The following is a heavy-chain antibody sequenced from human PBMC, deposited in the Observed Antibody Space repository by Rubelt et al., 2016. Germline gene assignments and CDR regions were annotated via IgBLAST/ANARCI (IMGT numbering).Heavy chain of an antibody. Sequence: QLQLQESGPGLVKPSETLSLTCTVSGGSISSYYWSWIRQPPGKGLEWIGYIYYSGSTNYNPSLKSRVTISVDTSKNQFSLVLNPVSPGETAVYFCAREDGTWEGFFDCWGQGTLVTVSS. CDR3: AREDGTWEGFFDC. V-gene: IGHV4-59*12. CDR1: GGSISSYY. D-gene: IGHD1-1*01. CDR2: IYYSGST. J-gene: IGHJ4*02.